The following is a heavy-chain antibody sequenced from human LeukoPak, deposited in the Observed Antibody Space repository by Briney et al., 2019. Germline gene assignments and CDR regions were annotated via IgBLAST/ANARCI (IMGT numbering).Heavy chain of an antibody. J-gene: IGHJ4*02. D-gene: IGHD3-10*01. V-gene: IGHV3-23*01. CDR2: ITGSGDGT. CDR3: VKGFVHPTYYFDY. CDR1: RFTLSNYA. Sequence: GVSLRLSCAASRFTLSNYALMWVRPAPGKRLEWVSSITGSGDGTYYADSVRGRFTISRENSENTLYLQLNSLRADDTAVYFCVKGFVHPTYYFDYWGQGTLVTVSS.